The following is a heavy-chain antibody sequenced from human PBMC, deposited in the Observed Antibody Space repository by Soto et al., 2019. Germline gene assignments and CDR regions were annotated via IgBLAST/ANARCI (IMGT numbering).Heavy chain of an antibody. Sequence: QVQLVQSGAEVKKPGASVKVSCKASGYVFSGYGINWVRQVPGPGLEWMGWISAYKGNKNYAQKFQGRVTMTTDTSTSTAYLELRSLRSDDTAVYYCARDLDGSGSYYTDYWGQGSLVTVSS. CDR2: ISAYKGNK. CDR1: GYVFSGYG. D-gene: IGHD3-10*01. J-gene: IGHJ4*02. V-gene: IGHV1-18*01. CDR3: ARDLDGSGSYYTDY.